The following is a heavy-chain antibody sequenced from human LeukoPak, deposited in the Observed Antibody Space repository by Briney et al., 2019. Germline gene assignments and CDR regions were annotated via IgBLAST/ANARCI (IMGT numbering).Heavy chain of an antibody. CDR3: ARHKRSGSYYAPYYFDY. V-gene: IGHV4-38-2*02. CDR2: INHSGST. CDR1: GYSISSGYY. J-gene: IGHJ4*02. D-gene: IGHD3-10*01. Sequence: ETLSLTCTVSGYSISSGYYWGWIRQPPGKGLEWIGEINHSGSTNYNPSLKSRVTISVDTSKNQFSLKLSSVTAADTAVYYCARHKRSGSYYAPYYFDYWGQGTLVTVSS.